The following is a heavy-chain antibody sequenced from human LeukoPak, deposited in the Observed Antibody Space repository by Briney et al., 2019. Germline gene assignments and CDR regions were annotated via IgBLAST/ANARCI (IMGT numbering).Heavy chain of an antibody. D-gene: IGHD3-10*02. J-gene: IGHJ6*04. Sequence: GGTLRLSCAASGFTFSRYSMNWVRQAPGKGLEWVSSISSNSAYIYYADALKGRFTISRDNAKNSLYLQMNSLRAEDTAVYYCAELGITMIGGVWGKGTTVTISS. V-gene: IGHV3-21*01. CDR1: GFTFSRYS. CDR3: AELGITMIGGV. CDR2: ISSNSAYI.